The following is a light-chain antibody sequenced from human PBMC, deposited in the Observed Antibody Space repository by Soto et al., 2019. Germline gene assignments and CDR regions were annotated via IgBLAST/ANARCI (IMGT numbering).Light chain of an antibody. CDR2: GAS. Sequence: EIVLTQSPGTLSLSPGERATLSCRASQSVSSRYLAWYQQKPGQAPRLLIYGASSRAAGFPDRFSGSGSGTDFTLTISRLEPEDVAVYYCQQYGSSPPLTFGGGTKVEIK. CDR3: QQYGSSPPLT. CDR1: QSVSSRY. V-gene: IGKV3-20*01. J-gene: IGKJ4*01.